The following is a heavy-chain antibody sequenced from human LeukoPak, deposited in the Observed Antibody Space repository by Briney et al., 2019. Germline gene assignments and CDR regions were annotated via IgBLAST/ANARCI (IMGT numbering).Heavy chain of an antibody. V-gene: IGHV4-4*07. CDR3: ARKGVGYYFDY. D-gene: IGHD1-26*01. J-gene: IGHJ4*02. CDR1: GGSISGYY. CDR2: IYTSGST. Sequence: SETLSLTCTVSGGSISGYYWSWTRQPAGKGLEGIGRIYTSGSTNYNPSLKRRVPVSLDTSKNQFSLKLNSVTAADTAVYYCARKGVGYYFDYWGQGTLVTVSS.